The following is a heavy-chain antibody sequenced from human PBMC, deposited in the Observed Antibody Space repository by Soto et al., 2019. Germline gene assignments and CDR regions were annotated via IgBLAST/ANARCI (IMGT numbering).Heavy chain of an antibody. D-gene: IGHD2-15*01. CDR1: GGTFSSYA. Sequence: QVQLVQSGAEVKKPGSSVKISCKASGGTFSSYAISWVRQAPGQGLEWMGGIIPNFGTANYAQKFQGRVTIAANETQCRAYMELSCPGSEDTDVYYCADYSGCWSHGDVDSLGQGTM. CDR3: ADYSGCWSHGDVDS. V-gene: IGHV1-69*12. CDR2: IIPNFGTA. J-gene: IGHJ3*02.